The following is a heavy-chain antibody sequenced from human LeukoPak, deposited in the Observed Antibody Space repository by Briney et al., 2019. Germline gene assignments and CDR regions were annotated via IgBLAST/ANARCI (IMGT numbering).Heavy chain of an antibody. CDR1: GYTFTNYW. D-gene: IGHD4-23*01. J-gene: IGHJ4*02. CDR3: ASGTTVVTPLY. V-gene: IGHV5-51*01. CDR2: IYPGDSDT. Sequence: GESLKISCKGSGYTFTNYWIGWVRRMPGKGLEWMAMIYPGDSDTRYSPSFRGQVTISVDKSISTASLQWSSLKASDTATYYCASGTTVVTPLYWGQGTLVTVSS.